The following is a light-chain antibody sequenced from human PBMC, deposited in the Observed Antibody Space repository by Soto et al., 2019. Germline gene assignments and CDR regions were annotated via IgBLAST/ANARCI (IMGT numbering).Light chain of an antibody. V-gene: IGLV1-47*01. J-gene: IGLJ2*01. CDR2: RTN. CDR1: SSNIGSNY. Sequence: QSVPTQPPSASGTPGQRVTISCSGSSSNIGSNYAYWYQQLPGMAPKLLIYRTNQRPSGVPDRFSGSKSGTSASLAISGLRSDDEADYYCAAWDDSLSCPVFGGGTKLTVL. CDR3: AAWDDSLSCPV.